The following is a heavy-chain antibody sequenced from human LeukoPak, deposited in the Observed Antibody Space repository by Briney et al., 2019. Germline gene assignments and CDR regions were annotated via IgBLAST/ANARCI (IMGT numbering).Heavy chain of an antibody. CDR3: AKDMSMSSGYFDY. J-gene: IGHJ4*02. Sequence: GGSLRLSCAASGLTFSSYWMSWVRQAPGKGLEWVANIKQDGSEKYYVDSVKGRFTISRDDAKNSLYLQMNSLRAEDTALYYCAKDMSMSSGYFDYWGQGTLVTVSS. V-gene: IGHV3-7*03. CDR1: GLTFSSYW. D-gene: IGHD3-10*02. CDR2: IKQDGSEK.